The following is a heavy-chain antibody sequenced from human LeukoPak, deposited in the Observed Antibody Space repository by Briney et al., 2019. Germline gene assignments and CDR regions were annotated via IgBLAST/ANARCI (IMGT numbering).Heavy chain of an antibody. Sequence: PSETLSLICTVSGGSMTSYYWSWIRQPAGKGLEWIGRIYTSGSTNYNPSLKSRVTMSVDTSKNQFSLELRSVTAADTALYYCARDYNDILTGCFDYWGQGTLVTVSP. CDR2: IYTSGST. V-gene: IGHV4-4*07. D-gene: IGHD3-9*01. CDR3: ARDYNDILTGCFDY. CDR1: GGSMTSYY. J-gene: IGHJ4*02.